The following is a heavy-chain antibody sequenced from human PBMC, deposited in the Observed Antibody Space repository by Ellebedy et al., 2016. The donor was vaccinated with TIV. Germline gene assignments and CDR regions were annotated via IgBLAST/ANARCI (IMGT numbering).Heavy chain of an antibody. Sequence: GESLKISXFVSGFSFKTYLMHWVRQAPGKGLEWVAGISYDGSFTYYADSVRGRFAISRDNSKNTLYLQINSLRTNDTAVYFCARDLVGSHYNHWGQGTLVIVSS. CDR2: ISYDGSFT. J-gene: IGHJ4*02. D-gene: IGHD1-26*01. CDR3: ARDLVGSHYNH. V-gene: IGHV3-30*09. CDR1: GFSFKTYL.